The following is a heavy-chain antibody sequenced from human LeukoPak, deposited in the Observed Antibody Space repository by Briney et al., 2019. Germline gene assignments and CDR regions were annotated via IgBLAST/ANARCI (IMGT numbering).Heavy chain of an antibody. D-gene: IGHD2-2*01. CDR1: GGTFSSYA. CDR2: IIPISGTA. J-gene: IGHJ4*02. Sequence: SVKVSCKASGGTFSSYAISWVRQAPGQGLEWMGGIIPISGTANYAQKFQGRVTITADESTSTAYMELSSLRSEDTAVYYCATIGKYCSSTSCYLRYWGQGTLVTVSS. CDR3: ATIGKYCSSTSCYLRY. V-gene: IGHV1-69*01.